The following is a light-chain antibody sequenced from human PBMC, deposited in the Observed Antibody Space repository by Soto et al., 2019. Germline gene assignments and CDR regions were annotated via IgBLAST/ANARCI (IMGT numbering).Light chain of an antibody. Sequence: DIVMTQSPASLAVSLGERAAIKCKSSQSVLVSSMNENCLGWYQQKPGQPPKLLIYWASTRASGVPDRFSASGSWTDFTLTITSLQAEDVALYYCQQCYSPPWTFGQRTKVEIK. CDR2: WAS. CDR1: QSVLVSSMNENC. CDR3: QQCYSPPWT. J-gene: IGKJ1*01. V-gene: IGKV4-1*01.